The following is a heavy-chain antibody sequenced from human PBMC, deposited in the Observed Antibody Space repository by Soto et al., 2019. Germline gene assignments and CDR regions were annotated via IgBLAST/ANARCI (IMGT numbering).Heavy chain of an antibody. Sequence: PSETLFLTCTVSGGSISSYYWSWIRQPPGKGLEWIGYIYYSGSTNYNPSLKSRVTISVDTSKNQFSLKLSSVTAADTAVYYCARGGLLMITFGGVIAHLNWFDPWGQGTLVTVSS. CDR2: IYYSGST. V-gene: IGHV4-59*01. CDR3: ARGGLLMITFGGVIAHLNWFDP. D-gene: IGHD3-16*01. J-gene: IGHJ5*02. CDR1: GGSISSYY.